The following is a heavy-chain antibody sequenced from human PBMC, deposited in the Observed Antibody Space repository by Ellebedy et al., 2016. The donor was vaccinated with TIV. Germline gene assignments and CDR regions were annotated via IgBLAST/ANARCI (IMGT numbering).Heavy chain of an antibody. V-gene: IGHV3-30*01. CDR3: ATALYDAFDI. CDR2: ISYDGGSK. Sequence: GESLKISCAASGFSFRSYGMHWVRQPPGKGLAWVSLISYDGGSKYYADSVKGRFTISRDNSKNTLFLQMNSLRAEDTAFYYCATALYDAFDIWGQGTMVTVSS. J-gene: IGHJ3*02. CDR1: GFSFRSYG.